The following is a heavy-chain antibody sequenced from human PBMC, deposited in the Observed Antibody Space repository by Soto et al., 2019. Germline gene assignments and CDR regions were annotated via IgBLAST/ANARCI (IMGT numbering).Heavy chain of an antibody. V-gene: IGHV4-59*11. D-gene: IGHD2-15*01. CDR2: VYYNGIT. Sequence: PSETLSLTCTVSGGSINNHYWSWIRQPRGKGLEWLGYVYYNGITNYNPSLKSRVTISVDTSKNQFSLKLSSVTAADTAVYYCAAYCSGGSCFILDAFDIWGQGTMVTVSS. CDR3: AAYCSGGSCFILDAFDI. J-gene: IGHJ3*02. CDR1: GGSINNHY.